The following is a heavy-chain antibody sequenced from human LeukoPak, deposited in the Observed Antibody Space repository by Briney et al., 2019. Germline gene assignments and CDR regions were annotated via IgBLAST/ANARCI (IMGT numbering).Heavy chain of an antibody. CDR2: TYYRSKWYN. D-gene: IGHD3-16*02. CDR3: AREGMITFGGVIVMKSGGDQRHDAFDI. CDR1: GDSVSSNSAA. J-gene: IGHJ3*02. V-gene: IGHV6-1*01. Sequence: SQTLSLTCAISGDSVSSNSAAWNWIRQSPSRGLEWLGRTYYRSKWYNDYAVSVKSRITINPDTSKNQFYLQLNSVTPEDTAVYYCAREGMITFGGVIVMKSGGDQRHDAFDIWGQGTMVTVSS.